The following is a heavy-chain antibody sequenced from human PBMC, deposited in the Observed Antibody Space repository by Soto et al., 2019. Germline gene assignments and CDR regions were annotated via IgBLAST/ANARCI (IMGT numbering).Heavy chain of an antibody. D-gene: IGHD2-21*01. J-gene: IGHJ5*02. CDR3: ARDHISPGWFDP. CDR1: GGSISSSNW. V-gene: IGHV4-4*02. CDR2: IYHSGST. Sequence: PSETLSLTCAVSGGSISSSNWWSWVRQPPGKGLEWIGEIYHSGSTNYNPSLKSRVTISVDTSKNQFSLKLSSVTAADTAVYYCARDHISPGWFDPWGQGTLVTVSS.